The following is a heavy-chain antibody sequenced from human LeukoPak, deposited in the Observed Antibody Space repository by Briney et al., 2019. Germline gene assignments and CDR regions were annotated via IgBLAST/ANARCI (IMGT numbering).Heavy chain of an antibody. CDR3: ARGRSTGYPYYFEY. V-gene: IGHV1-8*03. J-gene: IGHJ4*02. D-gene: IGHD5-12*01. Sequence: ASVKVSCKASGYTFTSYDINWVRQATGQGLEWMGWMNPNSGSTGYAQEFQGRVTITRNTSIGTAYMELSGLRSEDTAVYYCARGRSTGYPYYFEYWGQGTLVTVSS. CDR2: MNPNSGST. CDR1: GYTFTSYD.